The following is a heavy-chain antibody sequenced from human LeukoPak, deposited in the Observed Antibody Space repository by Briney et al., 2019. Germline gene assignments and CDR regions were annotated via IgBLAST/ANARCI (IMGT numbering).Heavy chain of an antibody. CDR1: GRSISSYY. V-gene: IGHV4-59*01. CDR2: IYYSGST. D-gene: IGHD5-18*01. CDR3: ATNSYGYGRFDY. Sequence: SETLSLTCTVSGRSISSYYWSWIRQPPGKGLEWIGYIYYSGSTNYNPSLKSRVTISVDTSKNQFSLKLSSVTAADTAVYYCATNSYGYGRFDYWGQGTLVTVSS. J-gene: IGHJ4*02.